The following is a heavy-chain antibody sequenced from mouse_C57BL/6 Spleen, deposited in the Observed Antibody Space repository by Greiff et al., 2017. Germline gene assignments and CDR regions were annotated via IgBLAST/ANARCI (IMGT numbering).Heavy chain of an antibody. CDR1: GYTFTDYY. CDR3: ARCGLGLPYWYFDV. J-gene: IGHJ1*03. V-gene: IGHV1-75*01. D-gene: IGHD3-1*01. Sequence: SGPELVKPGASVKISCKASGYTFTDYYINWVKQRPGQGLEWIGWIFPGSGSTYYNEKFKGKATLTVDKSSSTAYMLLSSLTSEDSAVYFCARCGLGLPYWYFDVWGTGTTVTVSS. CDR2: IFPGSGST.